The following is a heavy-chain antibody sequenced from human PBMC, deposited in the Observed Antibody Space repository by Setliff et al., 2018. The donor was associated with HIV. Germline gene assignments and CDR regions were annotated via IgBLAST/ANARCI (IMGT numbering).Heavy chain of an antibody. CDR2: MNPNSGNT. V-gene: IGHV1-8*01. J-gene: IGHJ6*03. CDR3: ARARRDSYDRGRRNHYYIDV. D-gene: IGHD3-22*01. CDR1: GGTFRKYS. Sequence: ASVKVSCKVSGGTFRKYSMNWVRQATGQGLEWMGWMNPNSGNTGYAQKFQGRVTMTRDTSISTAYMELNNLKFEDTAVYYCARARRDSYDRGRRNHYYIDVWGKGTTVTVSS.